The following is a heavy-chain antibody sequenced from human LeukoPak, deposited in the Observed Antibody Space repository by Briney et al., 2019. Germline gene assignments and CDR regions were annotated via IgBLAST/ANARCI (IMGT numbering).Heavy chain of an antibody. CDR1: GFTFSSYS. CDR3: VRDVGYAFDI. Sequence: GGSLRLSCAASGFTFSSYSTNWVRQAPGKGLEWISYISGSTTKFYVDSVKGRFTISRDNAKNSLYLQMNSLRDEDTAVYYCVRDVGYAFDIWGQGTMVTVSS. J-gene: IGHJ3*02. V-gene: IGHV3-48*02. D-gene: IGHD1-26*01. CDR2: ISGSTTK.